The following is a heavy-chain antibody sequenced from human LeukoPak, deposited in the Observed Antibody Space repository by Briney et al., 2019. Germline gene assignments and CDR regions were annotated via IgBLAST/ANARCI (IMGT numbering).Heavy chain of an antibody. Sequence: PGGSLRLSCAASGLTVSSSYMSWVRQAPGRGLEWVSVIYSGGSTYYADSVKGRFTISRDNPKNTLYLQMNTLRAEDTAVYYCARVGWSGYHFDYWGQGTQVTVSS. J-gene: IGHJ4*02. CDR1: GLTVSSSY. V-gene: IGHV3-66*01. D-gene: IGHD3-3*01. CDR2: IYSGGST. CDR3: ARVGWSGYHFDY.